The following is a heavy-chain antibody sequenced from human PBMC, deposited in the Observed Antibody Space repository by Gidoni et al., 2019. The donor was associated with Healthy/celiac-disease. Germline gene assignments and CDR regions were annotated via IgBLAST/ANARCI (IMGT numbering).Heavy chain of an antibody. CDR3: ARQGSTRLSGMDV. CDR2: IYYSGST. V-gene: IGHV4-39*01. CDR1: GGSTSHSLYY. Sequence: QLQLQESGPGLVKPSETPSLTCTVSGGSTSHSLYYWGWLRQPPGKGLEWIGSIYYSGSTYYNPSLKSRVTISVDTSKNQFSLKLSSVNAADTAVYYCARQGSTRLSGMDVWGQGTTVTVSS. J-gene: IGHJ6*02.